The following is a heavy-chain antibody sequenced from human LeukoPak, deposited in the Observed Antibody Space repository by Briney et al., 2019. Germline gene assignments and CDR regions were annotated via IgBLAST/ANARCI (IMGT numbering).Heavy chain of an antibody. D-gene: IGHD4-23*01. J-gene: IGHJ3*02. CDR3: ARVCRVETTNDAFDI. CDR1: GYTLTGFY. CDR2: INPNSGGT. Sequence: AAVKLSCKASGYTLTGFYIHWVRQAPGQGLEWMGWINPNSGGTNYAQKFQGRVTMTRDTSISTAYIELSRLRSDDTAVYYCARVCRVETTNDAFDIWGQGT. V-gene: IGHV1-2*02.